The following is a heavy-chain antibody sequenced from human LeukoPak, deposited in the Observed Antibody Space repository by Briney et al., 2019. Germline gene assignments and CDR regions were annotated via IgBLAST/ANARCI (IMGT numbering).Heavy chain of an antibody. D-gene: IGHD3-10*01. Sequence: ASVKVSCKASGYTFTSYDINWVRQATGQGLEWMGWMNPNSGNTDYAQKFQGRVTMTRNTSISTAYMELRSLRSDDTAVYYCARDREMYEHTWEYYYGSGSYVGLYYWGQGTLVTVSS. V-gene: IGHV1-8*01. CDR2: MNPNSGNT. CDR1: GYTFTSYD. J-gene: IGHJ4*02. CDR3: ARDREMYEHTWEYYYGSGSYVGLYY.